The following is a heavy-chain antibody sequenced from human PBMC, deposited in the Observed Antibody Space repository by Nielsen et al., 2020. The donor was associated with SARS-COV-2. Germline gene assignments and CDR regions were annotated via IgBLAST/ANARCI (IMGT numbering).Heavy chain of an antibody. CDR2: ISYDGSNK. D-gene: IGHD6-13*01. J-gene: IGHJ6*02. Sequence: GESLKISCAASGFTFSSYAMHWVRQAPGKGLEWVAVISYDGSNKYYADSVKGRFTISRDNSKNTLYLQMNSLRAEDTAVYYCARGGSIAAGSEQYYYYYYGMDVWGQGTTVTVSS. V-gene: IGHV3-30-3*01. CDR3: ARGGSIAAGSEQYYYYYYGMDV. CDR1: GFTFSSYA.